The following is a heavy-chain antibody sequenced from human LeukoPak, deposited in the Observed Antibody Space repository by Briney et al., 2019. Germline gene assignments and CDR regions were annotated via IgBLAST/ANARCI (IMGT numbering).Heavy chain of an antibody. CDR1: GGSISSGSYY. CDR3: ARDPNYYDSSGYV. D-gene: IGHD3-22*01. CDR2: IYTSGST. V-gene: IGHV4-61*02. Sequence: SETLSLTCTVSGGSISSGSYYWSWIRRPAGKGLEWIGRIYTSGSTNYNPSLKSRVTISVDTSKNQFSLKLSSVTAADTAVYYCARDPNYYDSSGYVWGQGTLVTVSS. J-gene: IGHJ4*02.